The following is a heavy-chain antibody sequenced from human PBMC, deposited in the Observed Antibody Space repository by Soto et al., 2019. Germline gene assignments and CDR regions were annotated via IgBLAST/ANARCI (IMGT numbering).Heavy chain of an antibody. D-gene: IGHD3-10*01. V-gene: IGHV1-2*04. CDR2: INPNSGGT. CDR1: GYTFTGYY. Sequence: ASVKVSCKASGYTFTGYYMHWVRQAPGQGPEWMGWINPNSGGTNYAQKFQGWVTMTRDTSISTAYMELSRLRSDDTAVYYCVVEHGGYYYGMDVWGQGTTVTAP. J-gene: IGHJ6*02. CDR3: VVEHGGYYYGMDV.